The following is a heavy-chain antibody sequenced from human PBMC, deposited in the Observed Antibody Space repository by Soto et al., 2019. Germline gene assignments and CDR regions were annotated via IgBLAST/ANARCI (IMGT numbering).Heavy chain of an antibody. Sequence: ASVEVSCTASGYTFTSYGISWVRQAPGQGLEWMGWISAYNGNTNYAQKLQGRVTMTTDTSTSTAYMELRSLRSDDTAVYYCAREGAVTTHHDYYYYGMDVWGQGTTVNVSS. CDR3: AREGAVTTHHDYYYYGMDV. CDR1: GYTFTSYG. D-gene: IGHD4-4*01. V-gene: IGHV1-18*01. J-gene: IGHJ6*02. CDR2: ISAYNGNT.